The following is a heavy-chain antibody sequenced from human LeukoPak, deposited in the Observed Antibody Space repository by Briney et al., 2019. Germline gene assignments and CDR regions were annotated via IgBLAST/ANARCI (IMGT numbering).Heavy chain of an antibody. D-gene: IGHD6-13*01. Sequence: GGSLRLSCAASGFTFSSYSMNWVRQAPGKGLEWVSYISSRSSSKYYADSVKGRFTISRDNAKNSLYLQMNSLRAEDTAVYYCARDDSWGWFDPWGQGTLVTVSS. CDR2: ISSRSSSK. CDR3: ARDDSWGWFDP. V-gene: IGHV3-48*01. J-gene: IGHJ5*02. CDR1: GFTFSSYS.